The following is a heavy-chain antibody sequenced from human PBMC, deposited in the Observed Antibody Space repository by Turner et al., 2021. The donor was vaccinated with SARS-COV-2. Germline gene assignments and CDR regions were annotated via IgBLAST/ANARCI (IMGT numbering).Heavy chain of an antibody. CDR2: IDCGDNK. D-gene: IGHD6-13*01. J-gene: IGHJ4*02. Sequence: QVTLRQSGAAMVKPTQTLALTCTFCGFSLNTSGMCVTWIRQPAGKAVEWLARIDCGDNKYYRTSLTTMITISKDTTKHHVVLTMTNMDPVDTASFYWARTSIPSAGTSLDYWGQGTLVTVSS. CDR3: ARTSIPSAGTSLDY. CDR1: GFSLNTSGMC. V-gene: IGHV2-70*13.